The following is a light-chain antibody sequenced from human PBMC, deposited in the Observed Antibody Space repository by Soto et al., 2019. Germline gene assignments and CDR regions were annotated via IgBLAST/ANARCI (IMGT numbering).Light chain of an antibody. Sequence: DIVMTQSPDSLAVSLGERATINCKSSQSVLYSSNNKNYLAWYQQKPGQPPKLLIYWASTRESGVPDRFSGRGSGTDVTLTISSLQAEDVAVYYCQQYYSTPTFGGGTKVEIK. CDR2: WAS. J-gene: IGKJ4*01. V-gene: IGKV4-1*01. CDR3: QQYYSTPT. CDR1: QSVLYSSNNKNY.